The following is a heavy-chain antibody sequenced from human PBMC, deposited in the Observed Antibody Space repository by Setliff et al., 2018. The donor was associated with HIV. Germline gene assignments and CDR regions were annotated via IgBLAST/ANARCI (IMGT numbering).Heavy chain of an antibody. CDR1: GGSISSGGYY. Sequence: PSETLSLTCTVSGGSISSGGYYWSWIRQHPGKGLEWIGYLYYSGSTYYDPSLKSRVIISVDTSKNQFSLRLSSVTAADTAVFYWARRGPGDQTWFDPWGQGILVTVSS. D-gene: IGHD7-27*01. CDR3: ARRGPGDQTWFDP. V-gene: IGHV4-31*03. J-gene: IGHJ5*02. CDR2: LYYSGST.